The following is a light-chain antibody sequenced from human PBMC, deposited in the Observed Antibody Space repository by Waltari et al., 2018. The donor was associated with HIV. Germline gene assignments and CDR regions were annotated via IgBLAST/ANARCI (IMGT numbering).Light chain of an antibody. Sequence: DIQMTLSPSSLSASVGDRVTISCRASQSIGRRLNWYQHKPGKAPKLLIYDASTLRSGVPSRFSASGSGTEFTLIISSLQGEDIATYYCQKSDNTPYTFGQGTKLEIK. V-gene: IGKV1-39*01. CDR3: QKSDNTPYT. CDR1: QSIGRR. CDR2: DAS. J-gene: IGKJ2*01.